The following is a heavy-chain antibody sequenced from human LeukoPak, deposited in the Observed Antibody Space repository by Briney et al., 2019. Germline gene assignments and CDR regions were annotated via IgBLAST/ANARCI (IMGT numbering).Heavy chain of an antibody. CDR3: ARGGYCSGGSCRTFDY. CDR2: MNPNSGNT. Sequence: GASVKVSCKASGYTFTSYDINWVRQATGQGLEWMGWMNPNSGNTGYAQKFQGRVTMTRNTSISTAYMELSSLRSEDTAVYYCARGGYCSGGSCRTFDYWGQGTLVTVSS. J-gene: IGHJ4*02. D-gene: IGHD2-15*01. V-gene: IGHV1-8*01. CDR1: GYTFTSYD.